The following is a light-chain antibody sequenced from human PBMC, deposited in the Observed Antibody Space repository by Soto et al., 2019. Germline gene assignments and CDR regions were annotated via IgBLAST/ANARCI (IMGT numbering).Light chain of an antibody. CDR2: DVS. CDR3: SSYTTSSTYV. V-gene: IGLV2-18*02. J-gene: IGLJ1*01. Sequence: ALTQPPSVYGSPGQSVAISCTGTSSDVGSSNGVSWYQQPPGTAPKLMIYDVSNRPSGVPDRFSGSKSGNTASLTISGLQAEDEADYYCSSYTTSSTYVFGTGTKVTV. CDR1: SSDVGSSNG.